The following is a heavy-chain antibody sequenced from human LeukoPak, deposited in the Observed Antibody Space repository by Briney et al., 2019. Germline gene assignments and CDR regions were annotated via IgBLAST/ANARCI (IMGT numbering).Heavy chain of an antibody. J-gene: IGHJ6*02. D-gene: IGHD2-2*01. CDR2: INHSGST. CDR1: GGSFSGCY. Sequence: SETLSLTCAVYGGSFSGCYWSWIRQPPGKGLEWIGEINHSGSTNYNPSLKSRVTISVDTSKNQFSLKLSSVTAADTAVYYCARALTPLDIVVVPAASPGGMDVWGQGTTVTVSS. V-gene: IGHV4-34*01. CDR3: ARALTPLDIVVVPAASPGGMDV.